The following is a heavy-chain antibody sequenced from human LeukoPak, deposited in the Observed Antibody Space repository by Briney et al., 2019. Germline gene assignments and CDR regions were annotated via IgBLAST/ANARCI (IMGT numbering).Heavy chain of an antibody. V-gene: IGHV1-2*02. CDR2: INPNSGGT. CDR1: GYTFTGYY. Sequence: ASVKVSCKASGYTFTGYYMHWVRQAPGQGLEWMGWINPNSGGTNYAQKFQGRVTMTRDTSICTAYMELSRLRSDDTAVYYYARGGQWELQYYFDYWGQGTLVTVSS. CDR3: ARGGQWELQYYFDY. J-gene: IGHJ4*02. D-gene: IGHD1-26*01.